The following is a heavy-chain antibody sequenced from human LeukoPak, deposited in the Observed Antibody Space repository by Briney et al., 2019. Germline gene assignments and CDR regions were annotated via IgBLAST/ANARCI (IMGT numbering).Heavy chain of an antibody. V-gene: IGHV3-21*01. CDR2: ISSSSSYI. Sequence: GGSLRLSCAASGFTFSSYSMNWVRQAPGKGLEWVSSISSSSSYIYYADSVKGRFTISRDNAKNSLYLQMNSLRTEDTAVYYCARAVTQLLYYFDYWGQGTLVTVSS. J-gene: IGHJ4*02. CDR3: ARAVTQLLYYFDY. D-gene: IGHD2-2*01. CDR1: GFTFSSYS.